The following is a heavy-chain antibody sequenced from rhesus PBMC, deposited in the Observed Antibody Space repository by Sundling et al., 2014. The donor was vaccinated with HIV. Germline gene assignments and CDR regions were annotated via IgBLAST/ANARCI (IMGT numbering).Heavy chain of an antibody. J-gene: IGHJ4*01. CDR3: AKDLEYCSDSGCYGGYLNY. CDR1: GFTFSSYG. Sequence: EVQLVETGGGLVQPGGSLKLSCAASGFTFSSYGMSWVRQAPGKGLQWVSGINSAGGSSYYADSVKGRFTISRDNSKNTLSLQMNSLRAEDTAVYYCAKDLEYCSDSGCYGGYLNYWGQGVLVTVSS. CDR2: INSAGGSS. V-gene: IGHV3S42*01. D-gene: IGHD2-21*01.